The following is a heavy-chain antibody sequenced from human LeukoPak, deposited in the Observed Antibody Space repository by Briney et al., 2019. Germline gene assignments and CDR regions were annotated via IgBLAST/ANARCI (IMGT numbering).Heavy chain of an antibody. CDR1: VCTFSSYA. J-gene: IGHJ6*03. Sequence: SVKVSFKASVCTFSSYAISWVRQAPGQGLEWMGGINPTFGTANYAQKFQGRVTITTDESTSTAYMEVRSLRSEETAVYDCARDSGGRWPQAPTYYYYMDVWGKGTTVTVSS. CDR2: INPTFGTA. CDR3: ARDSGGRWPQAPTYYYYMDV. V-gene: IGHV1-69*05. D-gene: IGHD5-24*01.